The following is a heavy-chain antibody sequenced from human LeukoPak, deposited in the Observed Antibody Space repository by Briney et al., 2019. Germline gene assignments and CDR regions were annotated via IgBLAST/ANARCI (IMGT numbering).Heavy chain of an antibody. CDR3: ARDGY. CDR2: IYYSGNT. CDR1: GGSISSSSYF. V-gene: IGHV4-39*02. J-gene: IGHJ4*02. Sequence: SETLSLTCTVSGGSISSSSYFWGWIRQPPGKGLEWIGSIYYSGNTYYNPSLKSRVTISLDTSKNQFSLKLGSVTAADTAVYYCARDGYWGQRTLVTVSS.